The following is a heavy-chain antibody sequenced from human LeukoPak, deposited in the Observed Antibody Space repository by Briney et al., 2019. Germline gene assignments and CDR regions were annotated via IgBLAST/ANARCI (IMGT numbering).Heavy chain of an antibody. D-gene: IGHD3-16*01. J-gene: IGHJ4*02. Sequence: SETLSLTCTVSGGSISSSSYYWGWIRQPPGKGLEWIGSIYYSGSTNYNPSLKSRVTISVDTSKNQFSLKLSSVTAADTAVYYCARGVWSSIMITYFDYWGQGTLVTVSS. CDR2: IYYSGST. V-gene: IGHV4-39*07. CDR3: ARGVWSSIMITYFDY. CDR1: GGSISSSSYY.